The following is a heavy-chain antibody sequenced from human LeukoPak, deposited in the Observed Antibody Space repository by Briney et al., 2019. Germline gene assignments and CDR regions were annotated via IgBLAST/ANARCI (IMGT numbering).Heavy chain of an antibody. CDR2: ISGSGGST. Sequence: GGSLRLSCAASGFTFSSYAMSWVRQAPGKGLEWVSAISGSGGSTYYADSVKGRFTISRDNAKNTLYLQMNSLRAEDTAVYYCARPNDYYDSSGPLSAFDIWGQGTMVTVSS. CDR1: GFTFSSYA. J-gene: IGHJ3*02. CDR3: ARPNDYYDSSGPLSAFDI. V-gene: IGHV3-23*01. D-gene: IGHD3-22*01.